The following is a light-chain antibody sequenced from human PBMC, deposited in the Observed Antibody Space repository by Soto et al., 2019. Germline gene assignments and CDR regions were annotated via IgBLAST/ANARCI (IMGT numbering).Light chain of an antibody. J-gene: IGKJ1*01. Sequence: IVLPQSPGTLSLSPGERATLSCRASQSVSSIYLAWFQQKPGQAPRLLIYGASTRATGIPARFSGSGSGTEFTLTISSLQSEDFAVYYCQQFNNWPPWTFGQGTKVDIK. CDR2: GAS. CDR3: QQFNNWPPWT. CDR1: QSVSSIY. V-gene: IGKV3-15*01.